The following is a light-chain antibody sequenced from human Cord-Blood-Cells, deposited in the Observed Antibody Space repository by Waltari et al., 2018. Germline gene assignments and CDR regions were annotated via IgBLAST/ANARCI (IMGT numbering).Light chain of an antibody. CDR3: CSYAGSSTPYV. V-gene: IGLV2-23*02. Sequence: QSALTQPASVSGSPGQSITISCTGTSSDVWSYNLLSWYQQHPGKAPKLMIYEVSKRPSGVSNRFSGSKSGNTASLTISGLQAEDEADYYCCSYAGSSTPYVFGTGTKVTVL. J-gene: IGLJ1*01. CDR1: SSDVWSYNL. CDR2: EVS.